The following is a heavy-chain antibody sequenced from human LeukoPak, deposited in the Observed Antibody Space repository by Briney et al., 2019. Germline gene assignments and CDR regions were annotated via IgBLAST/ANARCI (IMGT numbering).Heavy chain of an antibody. CDR1: GFTFSSYA. J-gene: IGHJ4*02. CDR2: ISYDGSNK. D-gene: IGHD2-2*01. Sequence: GGSLRLSCAASGFTFSSYAMHWVRQAPGKGLEWGAVISYDGSNKYYADSVKGRFTISRDNSKNTLYLQMNSLRAEDTAVYYCARGYCSSTSCYGFDYWGQGTLVTVSS. V-gene: IGHV3-30*04. CDR3: ARGYCSSTSCYGFDY.